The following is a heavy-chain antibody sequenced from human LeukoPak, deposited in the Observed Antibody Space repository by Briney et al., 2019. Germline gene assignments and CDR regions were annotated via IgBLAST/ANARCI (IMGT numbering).Heavy chain of an antibody. J-gene: IGHJ4*02. V-gene: IGHV1-2*02. CDR1: GYTFTGYY. CDR2: INPNSGGT. CDR3: ARDGLEMATISLDY. D-gene: IGHD5-24*01. Sequence: GASVKASCKASGYTFTGYYMHWVRQAPGQGLEWMGWINPNSGGTNYAQKFQGRVTMTRDTSISTAYMELSRLRSDDTAVYYCARDGLEMATISLDYWGQGTLVTVSS.